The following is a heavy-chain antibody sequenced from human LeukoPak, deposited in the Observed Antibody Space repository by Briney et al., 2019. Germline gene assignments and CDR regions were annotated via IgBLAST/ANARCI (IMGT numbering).Heavy chain of an antibody. V-gene: IGHV3-23*01. CDR3: AKDRGIVVVPTLFDY. CDR2: ISGSGGTT. D-gene: IGHD2-2*01. Sequence: PGGSLRLSCGASGFTFSGSTMSWVRQAPGKGLEGVSGISGSGGTTRHADSVKGRFTISRDNSKNTLYLQMNSLRAEDTAVYYCAKDRGIVVVPTLFDYWGQGTLVTVSS. CDR1: GFTFSGST. J-gene: IGHJ4*02.